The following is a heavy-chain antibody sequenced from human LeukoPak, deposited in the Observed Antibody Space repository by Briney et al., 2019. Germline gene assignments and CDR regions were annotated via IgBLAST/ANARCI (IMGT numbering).Heavy chain of an antibody. J-gene: IGHJ5*02. CDR1: GYTLTELS. Sequence: ASVKVSCKVSGYTLTELSMHWVRQAPGKGLEWMGGFDPEDGETIYAQKFQGRVTMTEDTSTDTAYMELSSLRSEDTAVYYCAPLRPKRTIFGVVIHYPWGQGTLVTVSS. CDR2: FDPEDGET. V-gene: IGHV1-24*01. D-gene: IGHD3-3*01. CDR3: APLRPKRTIFGVVIHYP.